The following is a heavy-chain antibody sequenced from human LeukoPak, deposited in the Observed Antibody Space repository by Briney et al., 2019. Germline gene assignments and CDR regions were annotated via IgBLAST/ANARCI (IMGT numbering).Heavy chain of an antibody. CDR1: GGSVSDYY. V-gene: IGHV4-59*02. Sequence: SETLSLTCTVSGGSVSDYYWSWIRQSPGKGLEWIGYIYYSGSTNYNPSLKSRVTISVDTSKNQFSLKLSSVTAADTAVYYCARLVTGDDAFDIWGQGTMVTVSS. CDR2: IYYSGST. CDR3: ARLVTGDDAFDI. J-gene: IGHJ3*02. D-gene: IGHD3-16*01.